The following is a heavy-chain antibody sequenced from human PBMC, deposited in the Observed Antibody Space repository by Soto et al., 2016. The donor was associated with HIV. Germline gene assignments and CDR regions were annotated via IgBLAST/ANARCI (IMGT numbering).Heavy chain of an antibody. D-gene: IGHD3-22*01. V-gene: IGHV3-74*01. CDR2: INSDGSTT. CDR3: ASSALRPHYYDSSGYLNY. CDR1: GFTFSSYW. Sequence: EVQVVESGGGLFQPGGSLRLSCAASGFTFSSYWMHWVRQAPGKGLVWVSRINSDGSTTNYADSVKGRFTISRDNAKNTLYLQMNSLRAEDTAVYYCASSALRPHYYDSSGYLNYWGQGTLVTVSS. J-gene: IGHJ4*02.